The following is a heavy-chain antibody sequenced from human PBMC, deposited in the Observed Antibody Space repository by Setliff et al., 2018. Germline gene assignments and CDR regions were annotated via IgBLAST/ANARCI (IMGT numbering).Heavy chain of an antibody. CDR1: GGSISSSNW. CDR2: IYHSGST. CDR3: ARVALVVVIRNAFDI. Sequence: PSETLSLTCAVSGGSISSSNWWSWVRQPPGKGLEWIGEIYHSGSTNYNPSLKSRVTISVDTSKNQFPLKLSSATAADTAVYYCARVALVVVIRNAFDIWGQGTMVTVSS. V-gene: IGHV4-4*02. D-gene: IGHD2-21*01. J-gene: IGHJ3*02.